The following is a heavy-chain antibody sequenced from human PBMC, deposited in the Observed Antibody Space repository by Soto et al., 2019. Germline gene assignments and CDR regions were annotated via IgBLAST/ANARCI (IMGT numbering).Heavy chain of an antibody. CDR1: GFTFSSYW. V-gene: IGHV3-7*01. D-gene: IGHD5-18*01. Sequence: GGSLRLSCAASGFTFSSYWMSWVRQAPGKGLEWVANIKQDGSKKYYVDSVKGRFTISRDNAKNSLYLQMNSLRAEDTAVYYCAREAGGYSYGYYFDYWGQGTLVTVSS. J-gene: IGHJ4*02. CDR3: AREAGGYSYGYYFDY. CDR2: IKQDGSKK.